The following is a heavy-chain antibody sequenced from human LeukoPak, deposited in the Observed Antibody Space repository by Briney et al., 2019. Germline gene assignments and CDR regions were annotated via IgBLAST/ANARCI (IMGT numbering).Heavy chain of an antibody. CDR3: ARDFPANYYDSSGYYRDSYYFDY. Sequence: PGGSLRLSCAASGFTFSRYWMSWVRQAPGKGLEWVANIKQDGSEKYYVDSVKGRFTISRDNAKNSLYLQMNSLRAEDTAVYYCARDFPANYYDSSGYYRDSYYFDYWGQGTLVTVSS. D-gene: IGHD3-22*01. V-gene: IGHV3-7*01. J-gene: IGHJ4*02. CDR2: IKQDGSEK. CDR1: GFTFSRYW.